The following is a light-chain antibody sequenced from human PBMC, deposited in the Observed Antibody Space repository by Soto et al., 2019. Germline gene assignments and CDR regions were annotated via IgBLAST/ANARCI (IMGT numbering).Light chain of an antibody. J-gene: IGKJ5*01. CDR1: ESIGRH. CDR2: AAS. CDR3: HQTYSTLSFT. Sequence: DIQMTQSPSSLSASVGDRVTITCRASESIGRHLNWYQQKPGQAPKLLIYAASSLQNGVPSRFRGGGSGTDFTLTISNLQPEDFAIYYCHQTYSTLSFTFGQGTRLEIK. V-gene: IGKV1-39*01.